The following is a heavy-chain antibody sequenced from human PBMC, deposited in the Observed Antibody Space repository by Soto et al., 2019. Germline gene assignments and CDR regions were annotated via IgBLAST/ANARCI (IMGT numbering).Heavy chain of an antibody. Sequence: QITLKESGPTLVKPTQTLTLTCTFSGFSLTTTGVAVGWIRQSPGKAPECLALIYWDDDKGYSPSLRRRPTISKHTSKNQVVLNVANLDPVDPATYSCVYRRSAYSLQSWGQGIFVAVSP. CDR3: VYRRSAYSLQS. J-gene: IGHJ5*02. V-gene: IGHV2-5*02. D-gene: IGHD3-3*01. CDR1: GFSLTTTGVA. CDR2: IYWDDDK.